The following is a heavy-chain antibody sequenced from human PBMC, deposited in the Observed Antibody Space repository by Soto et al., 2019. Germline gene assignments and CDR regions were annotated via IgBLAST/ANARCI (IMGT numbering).Heavy chain of an antibody. D-gene: IGHD6-6*01. CDR1: GGSISSGGYY. CDR3: ARVEVGSSSYFDY. CDR2: IYYSGST. Sequence: SETLSLTCTVSGGSISSGGYYWSWIRQHPGKGLEWIGYIYYSGSTYYNPSLKSRVTISVDTSKNQFSLKLSPVTAADTAVYYCARVEVGSSSYFDYWGQGTLVTVSS. J-gene: IGHJ4*02. V-gene: IGHV4-31*03.